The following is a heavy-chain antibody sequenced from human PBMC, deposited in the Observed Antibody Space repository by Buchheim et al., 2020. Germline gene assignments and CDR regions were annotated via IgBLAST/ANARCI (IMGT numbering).Heavy chain of an antibody. CDR1: GDSISSASYY. D-gene: IGHD2-2*02. J-gene: IGHJ4*02. CDR3: AREDLTACSSTSCYTGFDY. CDR2: IYHNGIT. V-gene: IGHV4-31*03. Sequence: QVQLQESGPGLVKPSQTLSLTCTVSGDSISSASYYWTWIRQRPGKGLEWIGYIYHNGITNYNPSPKSRVIISIDTSTNQFFLKMSSVTAADTAVYYCAREDLTACSSTSCYTGFDYWGQGTL.